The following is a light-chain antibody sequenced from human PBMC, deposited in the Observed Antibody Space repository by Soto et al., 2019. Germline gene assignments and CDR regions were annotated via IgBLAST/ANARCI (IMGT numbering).Light chain of an antibody. Sequence: IVLTQSPTTLSFSRRERATLSGRASQSVSSSYLAWYQQKPCQAPSLLIYGACSRATGIPDRFSGSGPGTDVTLTTSRLEPDDFAVYSRQQYGSSLTCGQVTKVDIK. CDR1: QSVSSSY. CDR3: QQYGSSLT. V-gene: IGKV3-20*01. J-gene: IGKJ1*01. CDR2: GAC.